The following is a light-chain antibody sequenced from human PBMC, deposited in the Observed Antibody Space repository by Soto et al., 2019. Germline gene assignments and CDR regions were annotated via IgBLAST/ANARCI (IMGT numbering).Light chain of an antibody. V-gene: IGLV2-8*01. J-gene: IGLJ1*01. CDR1: ASDVGVYNY. Sequence: QSALTQPPAASGSLGQSVTISCTVTASDVGVYNYVSWYQQHPGKAPKLMIYEFTKRPSGVPDRFSGSKSGNTYSLTVSGLQAEDEADYYCSSYAGSSTLYVFGTGTKVTVL. CDR2: EFT. CDR3: SSYAGSSTLYV.